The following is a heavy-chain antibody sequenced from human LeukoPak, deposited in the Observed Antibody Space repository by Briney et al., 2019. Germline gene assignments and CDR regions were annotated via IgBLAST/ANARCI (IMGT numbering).Heavy chain of an antibody. J-gene: IGHJ4*02. CDR3: ARDAPVGATRGGVDY. D-gene: IGHD1-26*01. CDR1: GGSISSGGYY. Sequence: NTSETLSLTCTVSGGSISSGGYYWSWIRQHPGKGLEWIGYIYYSGSTYYNPSLKSRVTISVDTSKNQFSLKLSSVTAADTAVYYCARDAPVGATRGGVDYWGQGTLVTVSS. CDR2: IYYSGST. V-gene: IGHV4-31*03.